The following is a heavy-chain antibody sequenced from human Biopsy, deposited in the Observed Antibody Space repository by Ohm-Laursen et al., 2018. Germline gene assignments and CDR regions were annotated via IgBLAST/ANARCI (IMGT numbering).Heavy chain of an antibody. CDR1: GGTFINYG. J-gene: IGHJ1*01. Sequence: SSVKVSCKAPGGTFINYGVNWVRQAPGQGLGWLGGNIPILGTGNYAQKFQDRVTVAADTSTSTATMELRSLRSDDTAVYYCATKLTGYFHHWGQGTLVIVSS. V-gene: IGHV1-69*06. CDR3: ATKLTGYFHH. D-gene: IGHD3-9*01. CDR2: NIPILGTG.